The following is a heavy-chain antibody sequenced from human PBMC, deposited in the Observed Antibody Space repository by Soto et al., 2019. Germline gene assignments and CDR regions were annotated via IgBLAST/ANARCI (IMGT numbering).Heavy chain of an antibody. CDR2: ISYDGSNK. CDR3: ARDRGGRWELLRGGYFQH. D-gene: IGHD1-26*01. V-gene: IGHV3-30-3*01. Sequence: QVQLVESGGGVVQPGRSLRLSCAASGFTFSSYAMHWVRQAPGKGLEWVAVISYDGSNKYYADSVKGRFTISRDNSKNTLYLEMNSLRAEDTAVYYCARDRGGRWELLRGGYFQHWGQGTLVTVSS. J-gene: IGHJ1*01. CDR1: GFTFSSYA.